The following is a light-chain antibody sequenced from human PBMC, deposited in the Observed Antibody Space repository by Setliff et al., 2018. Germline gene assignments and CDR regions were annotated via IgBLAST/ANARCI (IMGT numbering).Light chain of an antibody. CDR1: SSNIGAGYD. CDR3: QSYDSSLSGYV. Sequence: VLTQPPSVSGAPGQRVTISCTGSSSNIGAGYDVHWYQQLPGAAPKLLIYGNSNRPSGVPDRFSGSKSGTSASLAITGLQAEDEADYYCQSYDSSLSGYVFGTGTKGTV. CDR2: GNS. J-gene: IGLJ1*01. V-gene: IGLV1-40*01.